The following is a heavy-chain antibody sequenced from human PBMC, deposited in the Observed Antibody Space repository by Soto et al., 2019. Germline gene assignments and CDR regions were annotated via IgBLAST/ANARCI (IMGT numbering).Heavy chain of an antibody. J-gene: IGHJ6*01. CDR1: GFTFSNFE. V-gene: IGHV3-48*03. Sequence: SLRLSCAASGFTFSNFEMHWVRQAPGKGLEWVSYINTAGSTKYYAESVKGRFTISRDNARNSLFLQMNSLSAEDTAVYYCSRAECSSPDCLTAYYSYGLDVWGQGSTVTVSS. CDR3: SRAECSSPDCLTAYYSYGLDV. D-gene: IGHD3-9*01. CDR2: INTAGSTK.